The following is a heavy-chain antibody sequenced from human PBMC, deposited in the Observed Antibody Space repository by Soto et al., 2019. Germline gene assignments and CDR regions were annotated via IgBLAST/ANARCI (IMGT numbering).Heavy chain of an antibody. D-gene: IGHD2-15*01. CDR2: IYYSGST. V-gene: IGHV4-61*01. Sequence: QVQLQESGPGLVKPSETLSLTCTVSGGSVSSGSYYWSWLRQPPGKGLEWIGYIYYSGSTNYNPSLQSRVTISVDTSKNQCSLKLSSVTAADTAVYYCARGSGPNDAFDIWGQGTMVTVSS. J-gene: IGHJ3*02. CDR1: GGSVSSGSYY. CDR3: ARGSGPNDAFDI.